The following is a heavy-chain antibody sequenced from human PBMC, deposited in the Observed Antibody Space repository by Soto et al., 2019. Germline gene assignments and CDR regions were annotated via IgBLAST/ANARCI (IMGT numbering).Heavy chain of an antibody. CDR1: GFTFSSYS. CDR2: ISSSSSTI. J-gene: IGHJ5*02. CDR3: ASSYDFWSGYHNWFDP. V-gene: IGHV3-48*02. D-gene: IGHD3-3*01. Sequence: GGSLRLSCAVSGFTFSSYSMNWGRQAPGKGLEWVSYISSSSSTIYYADSVKDRFTISRDNAKNSLYLQINSLRDEDTAVYYCASSYDFWSGYHNWFDPWGQGTLVTVSS.